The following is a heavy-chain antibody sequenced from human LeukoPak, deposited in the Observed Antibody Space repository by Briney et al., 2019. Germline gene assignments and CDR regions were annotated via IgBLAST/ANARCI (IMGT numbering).Heavy chain of an antibody. J-gene: IGHJ4*02. CDR3: AKDIADSSGYGVDY. V-gene: IGHV3-53*05. Sequence: GGSLRLSCAASGFSVSSNYMSWVRQAPGKGLEWVSVIYRDGSTYYADSVEGRFTVSRDNAKNSLYLQMNSLRAEDTALYYCAKDIADSSGYGVDYWGQGTLDTVSS. CDR2: IYRDGST. D-gene: IGHD3-22*01. CDR1: GFSVSSNY.